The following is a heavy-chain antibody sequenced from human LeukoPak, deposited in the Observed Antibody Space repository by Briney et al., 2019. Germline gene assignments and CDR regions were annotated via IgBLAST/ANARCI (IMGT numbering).Heavy chain of an antibody. V-gene: IGHV3-15*01. J-gene: IGHJ6*03. CDR3: TTEGEFRIAAAGLYYYYYYYMDV. CDR1: GFTFSNAW. Sequence: GGSLRLSCAASGFTFSNAWMSWVRQAPGKGLEWVGRIKSKTDGGTTDYAAPVKGRFTISRDDSKSTLYLQMNSLKTEDTAVYYCTTEGEFRIAAAGLYYYYYYYMDVWGKGTTVTVSS. D-gene: IGHD6-13*01. CDR2: IKSKTDGGTT.